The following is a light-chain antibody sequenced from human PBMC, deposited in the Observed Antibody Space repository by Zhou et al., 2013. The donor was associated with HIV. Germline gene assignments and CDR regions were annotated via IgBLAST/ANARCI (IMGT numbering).Light chain of an antibody. CDR2: DAS. Sequence: EIVMTQSPATLSVSPGDRATLSCRASQSVSGIYLAWYQQKPGQAPRLLIYDASTRPTGIPDRFSGSGSGTDFTLTISRLEPEDSAVYHCQQYGSSPWTFGQGTKVEIK. V-gene: IGKV3-20*01. J-gene: IGKJ1*01. CDR1: QSVSGIY. CDR3: QQYGSSPWT.